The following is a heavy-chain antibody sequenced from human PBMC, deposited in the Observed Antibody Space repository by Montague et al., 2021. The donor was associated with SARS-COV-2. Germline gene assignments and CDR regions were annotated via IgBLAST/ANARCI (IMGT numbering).Heavy chain of an antibody. Sequence: LRLSCAASGFSFMNYAMTWVRQAPGKGLEWVSAIRGGGYTHYADSVKGRFTISRDNSKDTLYLQMNSLRAEDSAMYYCATVPGWTYGQGYWGQGTLVTVSS. CDR2: IRGGGYT. CDR3: ATVPGWTYGQGY. D-gene: IGHD3/OR15-3a*01. CDR1: GFSFMNYA. V-gene: IGHV3-23*01. J-gene: IGHJ4*02.